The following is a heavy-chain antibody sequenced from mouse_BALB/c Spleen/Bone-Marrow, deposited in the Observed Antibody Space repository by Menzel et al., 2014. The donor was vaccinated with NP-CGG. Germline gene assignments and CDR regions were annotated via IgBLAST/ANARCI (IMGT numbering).Heavy chain of an antibody. D-gene: IGHD1-1*01. Sequence: VQLQQSGAELVRPGASVKLSCKASGYSXTSYWMNWVKQRPGQGLEWIGMIHPSDTETRLNQRFKDKATLTADKSSXTAYMQLSSPTSEDSAVYYCARLEGSYGSTFAYWGQGTLVTVSA. CDR1: GYSXTSYW. V-gene: IGHV1-74*04. J-gene: IGHJ3*01. CDR2: IHPSDTET. CDR3: ARLEGSYGSTFAY.